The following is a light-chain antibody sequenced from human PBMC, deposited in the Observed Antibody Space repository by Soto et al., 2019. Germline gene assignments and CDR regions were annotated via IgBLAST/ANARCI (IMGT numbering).Light chain of an antibody. CDR1: LSISSNY. CDR2: VAS. CDR3: HHYNRSPVFT. V-gene: IGKV3-20*01. Sequence: EIVLTQSPGTLSLSPGEIATLSCRASLSISSNYFPWYLPRPGQTPRLLIYVASSRVAGIPDRFSGSGGGTYFTLTISRLAPEDFALYYCHHYNRSPVFTFGPGTAVDHK. J-gene: IGKJ3*01.